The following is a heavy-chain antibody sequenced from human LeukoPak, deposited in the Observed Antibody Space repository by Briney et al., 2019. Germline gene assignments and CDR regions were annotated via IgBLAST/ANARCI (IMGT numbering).Heavy chain of an antibody. V-gene: IGHV3-7*01. CDR2: IRQDGSVQ. CDR3: LVTTRSRGFDY. CDR1: GFTFSSYW. D-gene: IGHD1/OR15-1a*01. Sequence: GGSLRLSCAASGFTFSSYWMSWVRQAPGKGLEWVANIRQDGSVQNYVDSVKGRFTISRDNPKNSVYLQMSSLRAQDTAVYYCLVTTRSRGFDYWGQGTLVTVSS. J-gene: IGHJ4*02.